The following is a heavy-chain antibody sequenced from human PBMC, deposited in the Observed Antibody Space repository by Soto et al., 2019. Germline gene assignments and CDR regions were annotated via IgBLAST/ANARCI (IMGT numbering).Heavy chain of an antibody. V-gene: IGHV3-23*01. CDR3: AKDRQPDGIWTFDL. CDR2: ISYDGSNK. CDR1: GGTCISYA. D-gene: IGHD3-9*01. Sequence: GSLRHSCAASGGTCISYAMSWVRQAPGKGLEWVAVISYDGSNKYYADSVKGRFTISRDHSQSSVFLQMSSLRDEDTAVYYCAKDRQPDGIWTFDLWGQGTLVTVSS. J-gene: IGHJ4*02.